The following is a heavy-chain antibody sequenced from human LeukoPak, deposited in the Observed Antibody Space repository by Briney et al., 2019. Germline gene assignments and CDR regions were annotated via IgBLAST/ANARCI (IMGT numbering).Heavy chain of an antibody. CDR3: AGLWFGELLYNWFDP. CDR1: GGPISSSSYY. D-gene: IGHD3-10*01. V-gene: IGHV4-39*01. CDR2: IYYSGST. Sequence: PSETLSLTCTVSGGPISSSSYYWGWIRQPPGKGLEWIGSIYYSGSTYYNPSLKSRVTISVDTSKNQFSLKLSSVTAADTAVYYCAGLWFGELLYNWFDPWGQGTLVTVSS. J-gene: IGHJ5*01.